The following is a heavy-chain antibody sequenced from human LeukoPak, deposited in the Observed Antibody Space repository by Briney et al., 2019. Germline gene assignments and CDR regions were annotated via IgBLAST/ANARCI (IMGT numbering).Heavy chain of an antibody. V-gene: IGHV3-33*06. D-gene: IGHD5-18*01. CDR3: AKENSYPYYYMDV. CDR2: IWYDGSNK. Sequence: GGSLRLSCAASGFTFSNYGMHWVRQAPGKGLEWVAVIWYDGSNKYYADSVRGRFTISRDNSKNTLYLQMNSLRAEDTAVYYCAKENSYPYYYMDVWGKGTTVTVSS. J-gene: IGHJ6*03. CDR1: GFTFSNYG.